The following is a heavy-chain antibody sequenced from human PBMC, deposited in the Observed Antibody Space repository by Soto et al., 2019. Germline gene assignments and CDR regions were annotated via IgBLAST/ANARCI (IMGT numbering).Heavy chain of an antibody. CDR1: GYTFTSYG. CDR3: ASVGPAYCSGGRCYCSGP. CDR2: ISAYNGNT. D-gene: IGHD2-15*01. Sequence: ASVTVSCKASGYTFTSYGISWVRQAPGQGLEWMGWISAYNGNTNYAQKLQGRVTRTTDTSTSTANNEMRRLRPEDKGVSDSASVGPAYCSGGRCYCSGPWDERTLVTV. V-gene: IGHV1-18*01. J-gene: IGHJ5*02.